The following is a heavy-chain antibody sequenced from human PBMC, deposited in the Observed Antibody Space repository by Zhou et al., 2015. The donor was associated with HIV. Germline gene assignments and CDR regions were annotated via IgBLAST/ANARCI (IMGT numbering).Heavy chain of an antibody. J-gene: IGHJ4*02. Sequence: QVQLVQSGAEVKKPGSSVRVSCRVSGGTFRTFAINWVRQAPGQGLEWMGGIIPIFGTANYAQKFQGRVTITADESTSTAYMELSSLRSEDTAVYYCARSSLSRDGYNYYHFDYWGQGTLVTVLL. V-gene: IGHV1-69*01. CDR1: GGTFRTFA. CDR2: IIPIFGTA. D-gene: IGHD5-24*01. CDR3: ARSSLSRDGYNYYHFDY.